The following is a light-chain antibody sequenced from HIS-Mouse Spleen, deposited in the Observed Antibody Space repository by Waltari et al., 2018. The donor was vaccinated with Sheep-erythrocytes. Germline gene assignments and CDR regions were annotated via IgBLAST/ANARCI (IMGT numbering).Light chain of an antibody. CDR3: CSYAGSYTFWV. CDR2: DVS. V-gene: IGLV2-11*01. J-gene: IGLJ3*02. CDR1: SSDAGGYNY. Sequence: QSALTQPASVSGSPGQSITISCTGTSSDAGGYNYVSWYQQHPGKAPKLMIYDVSKRPSGVPDRFSGSKSGNTASLTISGLQAEDEADYYCCSYAGSYTFWVFGGGTKLTVL.